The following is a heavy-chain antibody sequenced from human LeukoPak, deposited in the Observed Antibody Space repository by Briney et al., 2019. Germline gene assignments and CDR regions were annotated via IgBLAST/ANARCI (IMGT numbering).Heavy chain of an antibody. J-gene: IGHJ6*02. CDR2: ISYDGSNK. CDR1: GFTFSSYG. Sequence: GGSLRLSCAASGFTFSSYGMHWVRQAPGKGLEWVAVISYDGSNKYYADSVKGRFTISRDNSKNTLYLQMNSLRAEDTAVYYCAKERHSSSWYHYYGMDVWGQGTTVTVSS. V-gene: IGHV3-30*18. CDR3: AKERHSSSWYHYYGMDV. D-gene: IGHD6-13*01.